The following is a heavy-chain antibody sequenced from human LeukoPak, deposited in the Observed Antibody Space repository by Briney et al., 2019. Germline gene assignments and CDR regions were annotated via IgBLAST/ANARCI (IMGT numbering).Heavy chain of an antibody. D-gene: IGHD3-10*01. V-gene: IGHV3-23*01. J-gene: IGHJ4*02. Sequence: GGSLGLSCAASGFTFRSYAMSWVRQAPGKGLEWVSAISGSGGSTYYADSVKGRFTISRDNSENTLYLQMNSLRAEDPAVYYCTKVLGFVDYWGQGTLVTVSS. CDR2: ISGSGGST. CDR3: TKVLGFVDY. CDR1: GFTFRSYA.